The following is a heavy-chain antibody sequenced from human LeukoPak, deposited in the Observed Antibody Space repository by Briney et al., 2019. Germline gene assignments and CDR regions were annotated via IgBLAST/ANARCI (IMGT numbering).Heavy chain of an antibody. CDR1: GGTFSSYA. J-gene: IGHJ4*02. D-gene: IGHD3-9*01. CDR3: ANVEYYDILTGYYAPFDY. V-gene: IGHV1-69*13. Sequence: SVKVSCKASGGTFSSYAISWVRQAPGQGLEWMGGIIPIFGTANYAQKFQGRVTITADESTSTAYMELSSLRSEDTAVYYCANVEYYDILTGYYAPFDYWGQGTLVTVSS. CDR2: IIPIFGTA.